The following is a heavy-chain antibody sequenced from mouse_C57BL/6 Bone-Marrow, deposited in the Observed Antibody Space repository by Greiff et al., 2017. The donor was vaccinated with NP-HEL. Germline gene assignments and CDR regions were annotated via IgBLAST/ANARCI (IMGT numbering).Heavy chain of an antibody. V-gene: IGHV5-12*01. CDR2: ISNGGGST. D-gene: IGHD2-3*01. CDR1: GFTFSDYY. J-gene: IGHJ3*01. Sequence: DVMLVESGGGLVQPGGSLKLSCAASGFTFSDYYMYWVRQTPEKRLEWVAYISNGGGSTYYPDTVKGRFTISRDNAKNTLYLQMSRLKSEDTAMYYCARRDDDWFAYWGQGTLVTVSA. CDR3: ARRDDDWFAY.